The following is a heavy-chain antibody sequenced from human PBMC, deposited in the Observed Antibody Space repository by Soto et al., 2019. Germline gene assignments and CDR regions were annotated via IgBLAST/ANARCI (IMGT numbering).Heavy chain of an antibody. CDR2: ISGSGDST. Sequence: EVQLLESGGGLVQPGGSLRLSCAASGFIFRSYAMSWVRQAPGKGLDWVAAISGSGDSTYYAGSVKGRFTITRDSSKNMLYLKLNSLRAEDTALYYCAKPDDASGSYYMQSYGMDVWGQGTTVTVSS. CDR1: GFIFRSYA. CDR3: AKPDDASGSYYMQSYGMDV. V-gene: IGHV3-23*01. J-gene: IGHJ6*02. D-gene: IGHD3-10*01.